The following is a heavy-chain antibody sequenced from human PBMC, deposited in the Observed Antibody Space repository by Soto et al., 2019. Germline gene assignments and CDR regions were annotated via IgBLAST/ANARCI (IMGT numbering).Heavy chain of an antibody. CDR3: ARHGPTVTTRGYWYFDL. Sequence: PSETLSLTCTVSGGSISSYYWSWIRQPPGKGLEWIGYIYYSGSTNYNPSLKSRVTISVDTSKNQFSLKLSSVTAADTAVYYCARHGPTVTTRGYWYFDLWGRGTLVTVSS. V-gene: IGHV4-59*08. J-gene: IGHJ2*01. D-gene: IGHD4-17*01. CDR1: GGSISSYY. CDR2: IYYSGST.